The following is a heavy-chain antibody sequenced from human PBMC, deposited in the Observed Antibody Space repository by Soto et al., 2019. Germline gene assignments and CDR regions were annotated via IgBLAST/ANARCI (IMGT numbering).Heavy chain of an antibody. V-gene: IGHV5-51*01. CDR2: IYPGDSET. Sequence: PGESLKISCKASGCSFSSYWIGWVRQMAGKGLEWMAIIYPGDSETRYSPSFQGQVTISADKSSRTAYLQWSSLKASDTAVYYCARLYFYGSGSYYPPHFFDYWSQGTQVTVSS. CDR1: GCSFSSYW. CDR3: ARLYFYGSGSYYPPHFFDY. J-gene: IGHJ4*02. D-gene: IGHD3-10*01.